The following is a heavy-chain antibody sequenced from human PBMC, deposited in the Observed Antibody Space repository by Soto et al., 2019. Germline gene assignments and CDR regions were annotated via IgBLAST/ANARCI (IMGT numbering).Heavy chain of an antibody. CDR1: GFTFSSYS. V-gene: IGHV3-21*01. J-gene: IGHJ3*02. D-gene: IGHD6-19*01. Sequence: EVQLVESGGGLVKPGGSLRLSCAASGFTFSSYSMNWVRQAPGKGLEWVSSISSSSSYIYYADSVKGRFTISRDNAKNSLYLQMNSLRAEDTAVYYCARDSDSSGWYDAFDIWGQGIMVTVSS. CDR2: ISSSSSYI. CDR3: ARDSDSSGWYDAFDI.